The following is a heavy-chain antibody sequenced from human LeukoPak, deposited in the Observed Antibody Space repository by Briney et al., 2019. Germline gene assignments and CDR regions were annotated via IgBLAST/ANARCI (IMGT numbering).Heavy chain of an antibody. CDR3: AKDVGGLWLGELDAFDI. D-gene: IGHD3-10*01. Sequence: GGSLRLSCAASGFTFSSYAMSWVRQAPGKGLEWVSAISGSGGSTYYADSVKGRFTISRDNSKNTLYLQMNSLRAEDTAVYYCAKDVGGLWLGELDAFDIWGQGTMVTVSS. J-gene: IGHJ3*02. CDR2: ISGSGGST. CDR1: GFTFSSYA. V-gene: IGHV3-23*01.